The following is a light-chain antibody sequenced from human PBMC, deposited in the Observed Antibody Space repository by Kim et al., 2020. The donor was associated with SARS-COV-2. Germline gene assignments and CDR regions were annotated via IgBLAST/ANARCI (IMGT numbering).Light chain of an antibody. V-gene: IGKV1-27*01. CDR2: AAS. CDR3: QKYNTAPWT. CDR1: QDISSY. Sequence: DIQMTQSPSSLSTSVGDRVTITCRANQDISSYLAWYQQKPGKVPKLLIYAASTLQSGVPSRFSGGGSGTHFTLTISSLQPEDVATYYCQKYNTAPWTFGQRTKVDIK. J-gene: IGKJ1*01.